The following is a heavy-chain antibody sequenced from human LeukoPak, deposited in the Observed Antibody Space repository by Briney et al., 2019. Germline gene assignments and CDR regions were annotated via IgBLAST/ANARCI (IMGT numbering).Heavy chain of an antibody. CDR2: IWYDGSNK. CDR1: GLIVSSNY. D-gene: IGHD1-26*01. V-gene: IGHV3-33*08. CDR3: ARDYSGSYYGVDYYYGMDV. Sequence: GGSLRLSCAASGLIVSSNYMSWVRQAPGKGLEWVAVIWYDGSNKYYADSVKGRFTISRDNSKNTLYLQMNSLRAEDTAVYYCARDYSGSYYGVDYYYGMDVWGQGTTVTVSS. J-gene: IGHJ6*02.